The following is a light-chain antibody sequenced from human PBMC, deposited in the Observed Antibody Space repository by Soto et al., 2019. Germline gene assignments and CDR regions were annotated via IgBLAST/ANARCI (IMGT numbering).Light chain of an antibody. CDR1: QTIDSW. CDR2: KAS. V-gene: IGKV1-5*03. Sequence: DIQMTQSPSTLSASVGDRVTITCRASQTIDSWLAWYQQRPGKPPNLLIYKASTLASGVPSRVSGSGSGTEFTLTINSXQPDDFATYYCQQYHIYSGRFGQGTKVDIK. J-gene: IGKJ1*01. CDR3: QQYHIYSGR.